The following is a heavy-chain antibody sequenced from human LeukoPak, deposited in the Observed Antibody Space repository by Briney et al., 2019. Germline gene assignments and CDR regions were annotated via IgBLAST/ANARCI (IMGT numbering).Heavy chain of an antibody. CDR2: IYTSGST. Sequence: SETQSLTCTVSGGSISSYYWSWIRQPPGKGLEWIGYIYTSGSTNYNPSLKSRVTISVDTSKNQFSLKLSSVTAADTAVYYCARRTDYWGQGTLVTVSS. D-gene: IGHD1-1*01. J-gene: IGHJ4*02. CDR3: ARRTDY. CDR1: GGSISSYY. V-gene: IGHV4-4*09.